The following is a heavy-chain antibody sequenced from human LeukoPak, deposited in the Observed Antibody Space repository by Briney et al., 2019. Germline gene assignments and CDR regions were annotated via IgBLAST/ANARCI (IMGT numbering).Heavy chain of an antibody. D-gene: IGHD2-2*01. CDR1: RGTFSSYT. CDR2: IIPILGIA. V-gene: IGHV1-69*02. J-gene: IGHJ5*02. Sequence: SVKVSCKASRGTFSSYTISWVRQAPGQGLEWMGRIIPILGIANYAQKFQGRVTITADKSTSTAYMELSSLRSEDTAVYYCARAPCSSTSCYSDLNWFDPWGQGTLVTVSS. CDR3: ARAPCSSTSCYSDLNWFDP.